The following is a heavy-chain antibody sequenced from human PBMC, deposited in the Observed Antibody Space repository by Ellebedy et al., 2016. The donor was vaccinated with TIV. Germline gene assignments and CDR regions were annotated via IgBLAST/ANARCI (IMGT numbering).Heavy chain of an antibody. J-gene: IGHJ3*02. Sequence: GGSLRLSXTASGFTFGDYAMSWFRQAPGKGLEWVGFIRSKAYGGTTEYAASVKGRFTISRDDSKSIAYLQMNSLKTEDTAVYYCTISELRLDAFDIWGQGTMVTVSS. CDR2: IRSKAYGGTT. V-gene: IGHV3-49*03. D-gene: IGHD1-7*01. CDR3: TISELRLDAFDI. CDR1: GFTFGDYA.